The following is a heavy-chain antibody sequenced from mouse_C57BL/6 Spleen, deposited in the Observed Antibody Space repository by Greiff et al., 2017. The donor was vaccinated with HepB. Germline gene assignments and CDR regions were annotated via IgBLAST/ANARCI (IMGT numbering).Heavy chain of an antibody. Sequence: DVHLVESGGGLVKPGGSLKLSCAASGFTFSDYGMHWVRQAPEKGLEWVAYISSGSSTIYYADTVKGRFTISRDNAKNTLFLQMTSLRAEDTAMYYCARDSNTLAYWGQGTLVTVSA. CDR2: ISSGSSTI. CDR1: GFTFSDYG. V-gene: IGHV5-17*01. D-gene: IGHD2-5*01. CDR3: ARDSNTLAY. J-gene: IGHJ3*01.